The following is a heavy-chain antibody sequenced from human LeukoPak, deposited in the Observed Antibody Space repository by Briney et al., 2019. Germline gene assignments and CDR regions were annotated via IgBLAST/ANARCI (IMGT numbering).Heavy chain of an antibody. CDR1: GFTFSNAW. V-gene: IGHV3-15*01. D-gene: IGHD4-11*01. CDR3: TTDPMTTVTTDY. J-gene: IGHJ4*02. CDR2: IKSKTDGGTT. Sequence: GGSLRLSCAAPGFTFSNAWMSWVRQAPGKGLEWVGRIKSKTDGGTTDYAAPVKGRFTISRDDSKNTLYLQMNSLKTEDTAVYYCTTDPMTTVTTDYWGQGTLVTVSS.